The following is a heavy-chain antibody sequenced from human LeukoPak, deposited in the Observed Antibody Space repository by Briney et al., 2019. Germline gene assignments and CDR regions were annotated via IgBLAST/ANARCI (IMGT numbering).Heavy chain of an antibody. CDR3: ARDPYNGAYSEGYYYYYMDV. J-gene: IGHJ6*03. V-gene: IGHV3-21*01. CDR1: GITFSNYN. Sequence: GGSLRLSCAAPGITFSNYNMNWVRQAPGKGLEWISSITSSNSYTFYADSVKGRFTISRDNAKNSLYLQMNSLRVEDTAIYYCARDPYNGAYSEGYYYYYMDVWGKGTTVTISS. D-gene: IGHD1-1*01. CDR2: ITSSNSYT.